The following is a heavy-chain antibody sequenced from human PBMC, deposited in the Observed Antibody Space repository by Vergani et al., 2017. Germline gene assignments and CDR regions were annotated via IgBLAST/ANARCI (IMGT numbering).Heavy chain of an antibody. CDR1: GYSLTELT. Sequence: QVQLVQSGSEVRKPGASVKVSCQVSGYSLTELTIHWLRQAPGKGLEWMGGFDPEHGEVTFADHIQGRVTMTEDRSTDTAYMELSSLRPEDTALYYCAIETDYYDSSGYYLDYWGQGTLVTVSS. D-gene: IGHD3-22*01. CDR3: AIETDYYDSSGYYLDY. V-gene: IGHV1-24*01. CDR2: FDPEHGEV. J-gene: IGHJ4*02.